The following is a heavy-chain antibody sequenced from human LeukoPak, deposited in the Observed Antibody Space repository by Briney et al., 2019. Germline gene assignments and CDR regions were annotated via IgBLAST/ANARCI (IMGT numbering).Heavy chain of an antibody. CDR2: IIPILGIA. V-gene: IGHV1-69*04. CDR1: GGTFSSYA. Sequence: ASVKVSCKASGGTFSSYAISWVRQAPGQGLEWMGRIIPILGIANYAQKFQGRVTITADKSTSTAYMELSSLRSEDTAVYYCASSIRAMIVVVAFDYWGQGTLVTVSS. D-gene: IGHD3-22*01. J-gene: IGHJ4*02. CDR3: ASSIRAMIVVVAFDY.